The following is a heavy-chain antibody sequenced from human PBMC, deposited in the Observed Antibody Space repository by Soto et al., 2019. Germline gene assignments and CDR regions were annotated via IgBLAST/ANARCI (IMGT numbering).Heavy chain of an antibody. V-gene: IGHV4-30-4*01. CDR1: GGSIRSGDDY. D-gene: IGHD1-26*01. CDR3: ASFRWDRYYYYGMDV. Sequence: SETLSLTCTVSGGSIRSGDDYWSWIRQPPGKGLEWIGYIYYSGSTYYNPSLKSRVTISVDTSKNQFSLKLSSVTAADTAVYYCASFRWDRYYYYGMDVWGQGTTVTVSS. CDR2: IYYSGST. J-gene: IGHJ6*02.